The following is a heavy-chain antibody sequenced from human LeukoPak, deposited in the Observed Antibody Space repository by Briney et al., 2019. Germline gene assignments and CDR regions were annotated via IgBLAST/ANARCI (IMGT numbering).Heavy chain of an antibody. J-gene: IGHJ3*02. D-gene: IGHD5-24*01. CDR3: ARPKLPATNDAFDI. Sequence: GESLQISCQGSGYRFTSYWIGWVRQLPGKGLEWMGIIYLGDSDTRYSPSFQGQVTISADKSISTAYLQWSSLKASDTAMYYCARPKLPATNDAFDIWGQGTMVSVSS. CDR1: GYRFTSYW. CDR2: IYLGDSDT. V-gene: IGHV5-51*01.